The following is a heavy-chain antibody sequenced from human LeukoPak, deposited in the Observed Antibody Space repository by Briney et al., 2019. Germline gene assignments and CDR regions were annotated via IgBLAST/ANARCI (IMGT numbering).Heavy chain of an antibody. CDR1: GYTFTGYY. Sequence: ASVKVSCKASGYTFTGYYMHWVRQAPGQGLEWMGWINPNSGGTNYAQKFQGRVTMTRDTSISTAYMELSRLRSDDTAVYYCARDLLRAAAGTGKGFLDYWGQGTLVTVSS. J-gene: IGHJ4*02. CDR3: ARDLLRAAAGTGKGFLDY. V-gene: IGHV1-2*02. CDR2: INPNSGGT. D-gene: IGHD6-13*01.